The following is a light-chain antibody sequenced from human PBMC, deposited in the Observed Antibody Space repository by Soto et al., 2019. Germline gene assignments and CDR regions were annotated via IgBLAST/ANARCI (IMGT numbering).Light chain of an antibody. CDR2: GAS. J-gene: IGKJ5*01. CDR3: QQRSN. V-gene: IGKV3D-20*02. CDR1: QSVSSSY. Sequence: EIVLTQSPGTLSLSPGARATLSCRASQSVSSSYLAWYQQKPGQAPRLLIYGASSRATSIPDRFSGSESGTDITLTNSRQEPEDFAVYCYQQRSNFGQGTRLEIK.